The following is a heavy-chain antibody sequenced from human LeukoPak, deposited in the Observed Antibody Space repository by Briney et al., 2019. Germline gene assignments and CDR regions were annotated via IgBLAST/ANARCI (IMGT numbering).Heavy chain of an antibody. CDR3: ARDRRSSSPQRAYYYYYMDV. V-gene: IGHV1-69*05. J-gene: IGHJ6*03. CDR1: GGTFSSYA. Sequence: SVKVSCKASGGTFSSYAISWVRQAPGQGLEWMGRIIPIFGTANYAQKVQGRVTITTDESTSTAYMELSSLRSEDTAVYYCARDRRSSSPQRAYYYYYMDVWGKGTTVTVSS. CDR2: IIPIFGTA. D-gene: IGHD6-6*01.